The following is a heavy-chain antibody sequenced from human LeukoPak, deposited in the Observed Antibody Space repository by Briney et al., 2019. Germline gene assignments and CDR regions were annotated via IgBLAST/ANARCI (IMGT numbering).Heavy chain of an antibody. CDR2: INTGGST. Sequence: PSETLSLTCTVSGGSISNYYWSWIRQPAGKGLEWIGRINTGGSTDYNPSLKSRVTMSVDTSKNQFSLKLSSLTAADTAVYYCARSRGTTMVTRFDYWGQGTLVTVSS. D-gene: IGHD5-18*01. CDR3: ARSRGTTMVTRFDY. J-gene: IGHJ4*02. CDR1: GGSISNYY. V-gene: IGHV4-4*07.